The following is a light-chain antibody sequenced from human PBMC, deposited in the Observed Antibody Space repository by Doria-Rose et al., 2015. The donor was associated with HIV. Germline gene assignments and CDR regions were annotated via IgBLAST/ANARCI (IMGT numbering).Light chain of an antibody. J-gene: IGKJ1*01. CDR1: QSISNW. CDR2: KAS. Sequence: DIQLTQSPSTLSASVGDRVTITCRASQSISNWLAWYQQKPGQASKLLIYKASTLQSGVPSRFRGSGSGTEFTLTINSLQPGDFATYYCQHFDKYFSWTFGHGTKVDIK. V-gene: IGKV1-5*03. CDR3: QHFDKYFSWT.